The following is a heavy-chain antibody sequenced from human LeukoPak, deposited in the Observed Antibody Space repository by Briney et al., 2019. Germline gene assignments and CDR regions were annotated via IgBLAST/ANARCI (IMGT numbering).Heavy chain of an antibody. Sequence: GGSLRLSGAASGFSFSSHGMSWVRQAPGKGLEWVSGIIGGAGSTYYADSVKGRFTISRDNSKNTLYLQMNSLRAEDTAVYYCAKFGGTSYSNYFDYWGQGTLVTVSS. D-gene: IGHD2-15*01. CDR1: GFSFSSHG. CDR2: IIGGAGST. J-gene: IGHJ4*02. V-gene: IGHV3-23*01. CDR3: AKFGGTSYSNYFDY.